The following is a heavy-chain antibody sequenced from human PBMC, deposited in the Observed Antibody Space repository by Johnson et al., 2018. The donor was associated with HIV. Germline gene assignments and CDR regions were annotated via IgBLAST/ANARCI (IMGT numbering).Heavy chain of an antibody. D-gene: IGHD6-13*01. CDR1: GFTFDEYD. Sequence: VQLVESGGGLVQPGRSLRLSCAASGFTFDEYDMSWVRQGPGKGLEWVSGITWNGGGTGYADSVKGRFTISRDNAKNSLYLQMNSLRAEDTAGYYCARLGSSSWYGDDAFDIWGQGTMVTVSS. J-gene: IGHJ3*02. CDR3: ARLGSSSWYGDDAFDI. V-gene: IGHV3-20*04. CDR2: ITWNGGGT.